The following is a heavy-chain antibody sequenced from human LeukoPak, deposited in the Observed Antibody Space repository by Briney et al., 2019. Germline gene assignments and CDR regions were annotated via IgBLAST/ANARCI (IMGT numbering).Heavy chain of an antibody. J-gene: IGHJ4*02. V-gene: IGHV4-39*01. CDR3: ARGPPYIVGVTAIGFFDY. CDR1: AASISSSSHH. CDR2: IYYGQTI. Sequence: SETLSLTCTISAASISSSSHHWGWIRQSPGKGLEWIGSIYYGQTIYYNPSLNSRVTISVVTSKDQFTLQLNSVTAADTAVYYCARGPPYIVGVTAIGFFDYWGQGTLVTVSS. D-gene: IGHD2-21*02.